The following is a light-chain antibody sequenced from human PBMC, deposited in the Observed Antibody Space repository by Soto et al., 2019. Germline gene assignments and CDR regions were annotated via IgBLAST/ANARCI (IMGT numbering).Light chain of an antibody. CDR3: SSYTSSSTVV. J-gene: IGLJ2*01. V-gene: IGLV2-14*01. CDR1: SSDVASHNY. CDR2: EVS. Sequence: QSVLTQPASVSGSPGQSITISCTGTSSDVASHNYVSWYQQHSGKAPKLMIYEVSKRPSGVSNRFSGSKSGNTASLTISGLQAEDEADYYCSSYTSSSTVVFGGGTKLTVL.